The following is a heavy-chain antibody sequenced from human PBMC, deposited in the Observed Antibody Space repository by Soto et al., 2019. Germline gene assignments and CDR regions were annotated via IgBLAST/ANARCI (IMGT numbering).Heavy chain of an antibody. Sequence: QVQLVESGGGVVQPGRSLRLSCAASGFTFSSYGMHWVRQAPGKGLEWVAVIWYDGSNKYYADSVKGRFTISRDNAKNTLYLQMNSLGAEDTAVYYWARALPRYGFVWGSYRYRGLDYWGQGTLVTVSS. CDR3: ARALPRYGFVWGSYRYRGLDY. J-gene: IGHJ4*02. V-gene: IGHV3-33*01. D-gene: IGHD3-16*02. CDR1: GFTFSSYG. CDR2: IWYDGSNK.